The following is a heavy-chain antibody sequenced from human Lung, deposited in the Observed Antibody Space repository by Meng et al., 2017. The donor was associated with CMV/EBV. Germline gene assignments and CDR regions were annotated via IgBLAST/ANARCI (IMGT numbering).Heavy chain of an antibody. CDR1: GFTFSTFS. V-gene: IGHV3-21*06. Sequence: GGSXRLXCAASGFTFSTFSMAWVRQAPGRGLEWVASISSSTASVYYAGSVQGRFTISRDNARNSLFLQMNSATAEDTAVYYCARDGSDYYDVIGYGPVDYXGQGXLVTVSS. D-gene: IGHD3-22*01. J-gene: IGHJ4*02. CDR2: ISSSTASV. CDR3: ARDGSDYYDVIGYGPVDY.